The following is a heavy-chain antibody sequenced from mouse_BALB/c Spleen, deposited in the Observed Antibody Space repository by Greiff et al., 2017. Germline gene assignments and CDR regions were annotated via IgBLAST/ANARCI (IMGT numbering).Heavy chain of an antibody. V-gene: IGHV1-9*01. Sequence: QVQLQQSGAELMKPGASVKISCNATGYTFSSYWIEWVKQRPGHGLEWIGEILPGSGSTNYNEKFKGKATFTADTSSNTAYMQLSSLTSEDSAVYYCARSGYYGSRFPAYWGQGTLVTVSA. D-gene: IGHD1-1*01. CDR3: ARSGYYGSRFPAY. J-gene: IGHJ3*01. CDR1: GYTFSSYW. CDR2: ILPGSGST.